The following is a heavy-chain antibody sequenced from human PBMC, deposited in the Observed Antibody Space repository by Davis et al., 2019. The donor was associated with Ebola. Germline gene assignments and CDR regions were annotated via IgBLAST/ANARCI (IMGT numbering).Heavy chain of an antibody. CDR1: VGSISSSSYY. Sequence: SETLSLTCTVSVGSISSSSYYWGWIRQPPGKGLEWIGEIYHSGSTNYNPSLKSRVTISVDPTKNQFSLKLSSVTAADTAVYYCSRGVKYSYGYRNYYYGMDVWGQGTTVTVSS. V-gene: IGHV4-39*07. D-gene: IGHD5-18*01. CDR3: SRGVKYSYGYRNYYYGMDV. CDR2: IYHSGST. J-gene: IGHJ6*02.